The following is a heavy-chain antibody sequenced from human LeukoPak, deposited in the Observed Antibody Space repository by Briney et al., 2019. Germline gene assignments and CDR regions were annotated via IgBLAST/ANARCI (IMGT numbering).Heavy chain of an antibody. V-gene: IGHV4-30-4*01. CDR3: ARVKYYYDSSGPLSDAFDI. CDR2: IYYSGST. D-gene: IGHD3-22*01. CDR1: GGSISSGDYY. Sequence: SQTLSLTCTVSGGSISSGDYYWSWIRQPPGKGPEWIGYIYYSGSTYYNPSLKSRVTISVDTSKNQFSLKLSSVTAADTAVYYCARVKYYYDSSGPLSDAFDIWGQGTMVTVSS. J-gene: IGHJ3*02.